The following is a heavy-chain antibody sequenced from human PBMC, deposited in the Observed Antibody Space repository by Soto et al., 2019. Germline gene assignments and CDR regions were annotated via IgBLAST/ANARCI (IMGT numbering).Heavy chain of an antibody. CDR3: ARDASGHFDY. Sequence: RGSLRLSCSIAGFTVSDSMSWVRQAPVKGLECVSFIHSDGSTHYTDSVRGRFTISRDNSKNTLYLQMDRLRVDDTAVYFCARDASGHFDYWGQGTLVTVSS. CDR2: IHSDGST. V-gene: IGHV3-53*01. J-gene: IGHJ4*02. D-gene: IGHD6-19*01. CDR1: GFTVSDS.